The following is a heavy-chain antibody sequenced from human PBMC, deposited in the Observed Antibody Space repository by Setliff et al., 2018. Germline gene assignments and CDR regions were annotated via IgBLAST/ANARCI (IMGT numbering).Heavy chain of an antibody. CDR3: AKERHGDYVLDY. CDR1: GFTFSSYV. CDR2: ISGSSVIT. V-gene: IGHV3-23*01. Sequence: PGGSLRLSCAASGFTFSSYVLTWVRQAPGKGLEWVSSISGSSVITYYADSVKGRFTISRDNSKNTLYLQMNSLRAEDTAVYYCAKERHGDYVLDYWGQGTLVTVSS. D-gene: IGHD4-17*01. J-gene: IGHJ4*02.